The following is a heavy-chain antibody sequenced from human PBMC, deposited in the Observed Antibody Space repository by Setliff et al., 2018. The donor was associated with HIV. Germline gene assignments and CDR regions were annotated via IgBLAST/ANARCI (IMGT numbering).Heavy chain of an antibody. J-gene: IGHJ2*01. CDR2: LFYSGST. D-gene: IGHD6-13*01. CDR3: ARDAGRSWEGGFWYFDL. V-gene: IGHV4-39*07. CDR1: GGSISDISYY. Sequence: PSETLSLPCTVSGGSISDISYYWGWIRQPPGKGLEWIGSLFYSGSTYYNPSLKGRVTISVDTSKNQFSLKLNSVTAADTAVYYCARDAGRSWEGGFWYFDLWGRGSLVTVSS.